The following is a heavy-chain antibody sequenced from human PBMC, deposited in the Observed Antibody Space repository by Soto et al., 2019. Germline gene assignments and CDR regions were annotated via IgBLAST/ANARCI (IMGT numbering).Heavy chain of an antibody. CDR1: GYTFTGYY. D-gene: IGHD4-17*01. Sequence: ASVKVSCKASGYTFTGYYMHWVRQAPGQGLEWMGWINPNSGGTNYAQKLQGRVTMTRDTSISTAYMELSRLRSDDTAVYYCARDYGDYINFDYWGQGTLVTVSS. CDR3: ARDYGDYINFDY. CDR2: INPNSGGT. J-gene: IGHJ4*02. V-gene: IGHV1-2*02.